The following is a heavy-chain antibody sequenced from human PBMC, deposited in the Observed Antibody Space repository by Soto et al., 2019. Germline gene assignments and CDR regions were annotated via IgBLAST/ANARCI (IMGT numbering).Heavy chain of an antibody. Sequence: QVQLQESGPGLVKPSQTLSLTCTVSGDSIGTGGYYWDWIRQHPGKGPEWIGYIHYSGNTYYNPSLKSRLTISLDPSKNQFSLHLSSVTAADTAVYSCATNHDDISGRTPLLFDSWGQGTLVTVSS. CDR3: ATNHDDISGRTPLLFDS. CDR1: GDSIGTGGYY. J-gene: IGHJ4*02. V-gene: IGHV4-31*03. CDR2: IHYSGNT. D-gene: IGHD3-22*01.